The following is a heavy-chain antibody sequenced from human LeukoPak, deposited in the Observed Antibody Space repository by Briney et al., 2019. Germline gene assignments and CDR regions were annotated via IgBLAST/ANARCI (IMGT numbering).Heavy chain of an antibody. CDR2: IYYSGST. J-gene: IGHJ4*02. CDR1: GGSISSSSYY. Sequence: SSETLSLTCTVSGGSISSSSYYWGWIRQPPGKGLEWIGSIYYSGSTYYNPSLKSRVTISVDTSKNQFSLKLSSVTAADTAVYYCARELDLASYYFDYWGQGTLVTVSS. V-gene: IGHV4-39*07. CDR3: ARELDLASYYFDY. D-gene: IGHD3-9*01.